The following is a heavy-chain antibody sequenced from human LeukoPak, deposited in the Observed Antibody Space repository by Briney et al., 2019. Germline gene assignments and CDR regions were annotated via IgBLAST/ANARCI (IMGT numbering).Heavy chain of an antibody. CDR3: AKGILGRFDY. Sequence: GGSLRLSCAASGFTFSDYAMHWVRQAPGKGLEWVSAISGSGGSTYYADSVKGRFTISRDNSKNMLYLQMNSLRAEDTAVYYCAKGILGRFDYWGQGTLVTVSS. V-gene: IGHV3-23*01. CDR2: ISGSGGST. CDR1: GFTFSDYA. D-gene: IGHD3-16*01. J-gene: IGHJ4*02.